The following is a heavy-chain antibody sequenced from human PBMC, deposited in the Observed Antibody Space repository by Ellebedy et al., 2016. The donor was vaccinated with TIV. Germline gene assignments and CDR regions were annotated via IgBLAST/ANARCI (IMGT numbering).Heavy chain of an antibody. Sequence: PGGSLRLSCAASGFTVSSNYMSWVRQAPGQGLEWVSVIYSGGSTYYADSVKGRFTISRHDSKNTLYLQMNSLRAEDTAVYYCARDLQGARGYWGQGTLVTVSS. CDR3: ARDLQGARGY. J-gene: IGHJ4*02. CDR2: IYSGGST. CDR1: GFTVSSNY. D-gene: IGHD6-6*01. V-gene: IGHV3-53*04.